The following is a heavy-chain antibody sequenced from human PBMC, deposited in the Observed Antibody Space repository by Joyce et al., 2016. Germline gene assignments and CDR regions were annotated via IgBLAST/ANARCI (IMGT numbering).Heavy chain of an antibody. J-gene: IGHJ1*01. Sequence: QVQLVQSGAEVKKPGSSVKVSCKASGGTLSKYTISWVRQAPGQGLEWMGRITPILGIANFAQKFQGRVTLSADRSTDTAYMELSSLRFEDTAIYYCARDDFYDSTDYREYFQHWGQGTLVTVSS. CDR3: ARDDFYDSTDYREYFQH. CDR2: ITPILGIA. CDR1: GGTLSKYT. V-gene: IGHV1-69*08. D-gene: IGHD3-22*01.